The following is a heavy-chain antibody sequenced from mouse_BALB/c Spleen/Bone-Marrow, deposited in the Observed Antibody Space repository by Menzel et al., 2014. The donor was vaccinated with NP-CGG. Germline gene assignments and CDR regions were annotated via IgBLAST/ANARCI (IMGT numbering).Heavy chain of an antibody. CDR3: ANYYGSSYGYFDV. CDR1: GYTFTSYT. CDR2: INPSSGYT. V-gene: IGHV1-4*02. J-gene: IGHJ1*01. D-gene: IGHD1-1*01. Sequence: VMLVESAAELARPGASVKMSCKASGYTFTSYTMHWVKQRPGQGLEWIGYINPSSGYTEYNQKFKDKTTLTADKSSSTAYMQLSSLTSEDSAVYYCANYYGSSYGYFDVWGAGTTVTVS.